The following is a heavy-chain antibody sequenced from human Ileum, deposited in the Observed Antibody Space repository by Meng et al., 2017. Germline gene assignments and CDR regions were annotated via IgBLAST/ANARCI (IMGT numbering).Heavy chain of an antibody. V-gene: IGHV4-4*03. Sequence: QLLLQGSRPGLVTPPETLSLTCAVSGGSIERNIWWTGSRQPPGQGLEWIGVVYHSGSTNYNPSLQSRVTISIDNSKNRFSLSLNSVTAADTAIYYCARADYVRYFDLWGRGTLVTVSS. CDR3: ARADYVRYFDL. D-gene: IGHD3-10*02. J-gene: IGHJ2*01. CDR1: GGSIERNIW. CDR2: VYHSGST.